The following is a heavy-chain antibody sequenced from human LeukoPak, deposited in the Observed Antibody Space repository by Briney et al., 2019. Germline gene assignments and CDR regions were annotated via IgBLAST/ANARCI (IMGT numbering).Heavy chain of an antibody. D-gene: IGHD3-10*01. J-gene: IGHJ4*02. V-gene: IGHV3-21*01. CDR3: ARDGADGGSFDY. CDR1: GFTFSTYS. Sequence: PGGSLRLSCAASGFTFSTYSMNWVRQAPGKGLEWVSSINSSSSYIYYADSVKGRFTISRNNAKNSLYLQMNSLRAEDTAVYYCARDGADGGSFDYWGQGTLVTVSS. CDR2: INSSSSYI.